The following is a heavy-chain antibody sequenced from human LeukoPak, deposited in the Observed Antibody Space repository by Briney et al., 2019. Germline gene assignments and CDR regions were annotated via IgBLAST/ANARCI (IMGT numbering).Heavy chain of an antibody. V-gene: IGHV4-4*02. J-gene: IGHJ1*01. CDR3: ARDVGARLPGY. D-gene: IGHD6-6*01. Sequence: SETLSLTCAVFGGSISSNNWWSWVRQPLGKGLEWIGEMYHSGNTNYNPSLKSRVTMSVDKSKNQFSLKLTSVTAADTAVYYCARDVGARLPGYWGQGTLVTVSS. CDR2: MYHSGNT. CDR1: GGSISSNNW.